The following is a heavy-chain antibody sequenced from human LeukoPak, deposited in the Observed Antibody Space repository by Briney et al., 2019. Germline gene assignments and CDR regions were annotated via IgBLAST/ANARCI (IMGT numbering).Heavy chain of an antibody. CDR3: AREDYDTSGYYRPY. Sequence: SETLSLTCGVSGYSISSGYYWGWIRQPPGKGLEWIGSIYHSGRTYYNSSLKSRATISVDTSKNQFSLKLNSVTAADTAVYYCAREDYDTSGYYRPYWGQGTLVTVAS. D-gene: IGHD3-22*01. J-gene: IGHJ4*02. CDR2: IYHSGRT. CDR1: GYSISSGYY. V-gene: IGHV4-38-2*02.